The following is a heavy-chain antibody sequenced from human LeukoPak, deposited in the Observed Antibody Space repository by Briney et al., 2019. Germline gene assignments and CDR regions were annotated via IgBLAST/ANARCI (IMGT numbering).Heavy chain of an antibody. Sequence: GGSLRLSCAASGFTFSSYGMQWVRQAPGKGLEWVAVIWYDGSNKYYADPVKGRFSISRDNSKNTLSLQMNSLRAEDTAVYYCARGDCSSSSCPLSYWGQGTLVTVSS. CDR3: ARGDCSSSSCPLSY. CDR2: IWYDGSNK. D-gene: IGHD2-2*01. V-gene: IGHV3-33*01. J-gene: IGHJ4*02. CDR1: GFTFSSYG.